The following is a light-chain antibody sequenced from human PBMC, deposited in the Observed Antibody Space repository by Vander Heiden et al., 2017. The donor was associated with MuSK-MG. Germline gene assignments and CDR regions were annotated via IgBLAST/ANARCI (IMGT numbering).Light chain of an antibody. J-gene: IGLJ1*01. CDR1: TSTIVTNT. Sequence: QSVLPQPPSSSGTPGQAVSLSCSGSTSTIVTNTVSWYQSLPGTAPKVLIYRNNQGPSGVSDRFSGSKSGTSASLAISGLQSEEEADYYCAAWDNSLNGYVFGTGTKVTVL. V-gene: IGLV1-44*01. CDR3: AAWDNSLNGYV. CDR2: RNN.